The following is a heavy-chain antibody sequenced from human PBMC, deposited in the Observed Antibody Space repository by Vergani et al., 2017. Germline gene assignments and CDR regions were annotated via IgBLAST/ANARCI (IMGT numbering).Heavy chain of an antibody. Sequence: QVQLVESGGGVVQPGVSLRLSCAASGFTFSSYGMHWVRQAPGKGLEWVAFIRYDGSNKYYADSVKGRFTISRDNSKNTLYLQMNSLRAEDTAVYYCAKERYGDYALVFDPWGQGTLVTVSS. CDR2: IRYDGSNK. V-gene: IGHV3-30*02. D-gene: IGHD4-17*01. CDR3: AKERYGDYALVFDP. J-gene: IGHJ5*02. CDR1: GFTFSSYG.